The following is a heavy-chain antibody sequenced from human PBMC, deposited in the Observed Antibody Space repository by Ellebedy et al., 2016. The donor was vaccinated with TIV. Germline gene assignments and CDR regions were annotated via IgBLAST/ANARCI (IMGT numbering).Heavy chain of an antibody. J-gene: IGHJ4*02. CDR2: INEDGTKK. CDR1: GFTLSNYW. D-gene: IGHD3/OR15-3a*01. V-gene: IGHV3-7*03. Sequence: PGGSLRLSCTASGFTLSNYWMTCVRQAPGRGLEWVANINEDGTKKHFVDSVRGRFTISRDDSRNSLFLQMNSLETEDTAVYYCAREDWEKFDIWGQGTLVTVSS. CDR3: AREDWEKFDI.